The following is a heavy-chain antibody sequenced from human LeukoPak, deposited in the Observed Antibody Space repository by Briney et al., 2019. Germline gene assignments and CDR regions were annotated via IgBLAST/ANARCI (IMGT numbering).Heavy chain of an antibody. CDR3: ARLVWLGQSPGSWFDS. Sequence: PSETLSLTCSVSGGSITSHFWSWIRQPPGKGLEWIGYIHYSGSTNYNPSLKSRVTISPDTSKNQLFLKLNSVTAADTAVYYCARLVWLGQSPGSWFDSWRQGTLVTVSS. CDR2: IHYSGST. D-gene: IGHD3-10*01. CDR1: GGSITSHF. J-gene: IGHJ5*01. V-gene: IGHV4-59*11.